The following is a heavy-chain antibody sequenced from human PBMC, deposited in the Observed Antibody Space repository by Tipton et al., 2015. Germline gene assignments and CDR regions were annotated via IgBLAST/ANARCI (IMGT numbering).Heavy chain of an antibody. J-gene: IGHJ4*02. CDR1: GASISRGSV. CDR3: ARQGKYRALSHFDY. D-gene: IGHD2-2*02. CDR2: ISYSGST. V-gene: IGHV4-61*01. Sequence: TLSLTCTVSGASISRGSVWGWIRQPPGKGLEWIGYISYSGSTHYNPSLKRRVTISLDTSKNQFSLTLNSVTAADTAVYYCARQGKYRALSHFDYWGQGKLVTVSS.